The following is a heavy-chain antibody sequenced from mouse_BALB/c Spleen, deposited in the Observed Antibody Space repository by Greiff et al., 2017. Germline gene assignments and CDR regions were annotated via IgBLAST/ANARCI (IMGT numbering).Heavy chain of an antibody. CDR3: AKSYYYGSSPFAY. D-gene: IGHD1-1*01. J-gene: IGHJ3*01. V-gene: IGHV7-3*02. CDR1: GFTFTDYY. Sequence: EVMLVESGGGLVQPGGSLRLSCATSGFTFTDYYMSWVRQPPGKALEWLGFIRNKANGYTTEYSASVKGRFTISRDNSQSILYLQMNTLRAEDSATYYCAKSYYYGSSPFAYWGQGTLVTVSA. CDR2: IRNKANGYTT.